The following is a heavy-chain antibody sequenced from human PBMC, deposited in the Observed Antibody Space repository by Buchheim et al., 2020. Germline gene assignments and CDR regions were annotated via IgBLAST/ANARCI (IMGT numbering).Heavy chain of an antibody. CDR2: IKEDGSEG. Sequence: EVQLVESGGGLVQPGGSLRLSCAASGFTFSSYWMTWVRQAPGKELEWVANIKEDGSEGYYVDSVKGRFTISRDNAMNSLFLQMSSLRAEDTAVYYCARGTRDYYGMDVWGQGTT. CDR3: ARGTRDYYGMDV. V-gene: IGHV3-7*01. J-gene: IGHJ6*02. CDR1: GFTFSSYW.